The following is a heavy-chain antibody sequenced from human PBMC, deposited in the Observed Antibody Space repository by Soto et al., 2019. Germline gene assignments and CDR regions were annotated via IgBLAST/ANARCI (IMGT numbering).Heavy chain of an antibody. J-gene: IGHJ4*02. CDR1: GFTFSSHA. D-gene: IGHD6-13*01. Sequence: PGGSLRLSCAASGFTFSSHAMSWVRQAPGKGLEWVSGISDGGGSTHYADSVKGRFTISRDNSKSTLYLQMNSLRAEDTAVYYCAKAGISSSWYYFDYWGQGTLVTVSS. CDR2: ISDGGGST. CDR3: AKAGISSSWYYFDY. V-gene: IGHV3-23*01.